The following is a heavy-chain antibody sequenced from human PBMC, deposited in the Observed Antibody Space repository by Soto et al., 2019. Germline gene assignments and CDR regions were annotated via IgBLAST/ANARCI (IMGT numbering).Heavy chain of an antibody. CDR2: INAGNGNT. CDR1: GYTFTGYA. V-gene: IGHV1-3*05. CDR3: ARAVAVPADFDY. J-gene: IGHJ4*02. Sequence: QVQLVQSGAEEKKPGASVKVSCKASGYTFTGYAMHWVRQAPGQRLEWMGWINAGNGNTKYSQKFQGRVTITRDTSASTAYMELSSLRSEDTGLYYCARAVAVPADFDYWGQGTLVTVSS. D-gene: IGHD6-19*01.